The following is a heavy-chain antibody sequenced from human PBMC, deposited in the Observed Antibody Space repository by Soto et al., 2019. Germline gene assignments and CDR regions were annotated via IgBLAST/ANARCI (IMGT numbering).Heavy chain of an antibody. D-gene: IGHD3-16*01. CDR2: IFYSGPT. Sequence: SETLSLTCTVSGGSISSYYWSWIRQLPGKGLEWIGYIFYSGPTYYDPSLKSRVTISVDTSKNQFSLKLNSVTAADTAVYYCARDRVMLTFGGASEEWGIDSWGQGTLVTVS. CDR1: GGSISSYY. J-gene: IGHJ4*02. CDR3: ARDRVMLTFGGASEEWGIDS. V-gene: IGHV4-59*06.